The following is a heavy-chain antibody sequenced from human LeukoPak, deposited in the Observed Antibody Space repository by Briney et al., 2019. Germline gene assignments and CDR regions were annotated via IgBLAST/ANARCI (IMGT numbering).Heavy chain of an antibody. Sequence: SETLSLTCTVSGDSISDYYRIWIRQPAGEGLEWIGRIYTSGSTNYNPSLKSRVTLSVDTSKKQFSLKLSSVTAADTAAYYCARVVHGAFDIWGQGTMVTVSS. CDR3: ARVVHGAFDI. J-gene: IGHJ3*02. CDR1: GDSISDYY. V-gene: IGHV4-4*07. CDR2: IYTSGST.